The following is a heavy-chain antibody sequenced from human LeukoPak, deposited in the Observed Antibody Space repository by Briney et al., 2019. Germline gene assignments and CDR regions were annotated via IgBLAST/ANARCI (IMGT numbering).Heavy chain of an antibody. V-gene: IGHV1-69*04. CDR1: GGTFSSYA. CDR3: ARVEWSGYSYGEPAENWFDP. Sequence: WASVKVSCKASGGTFSSYAISWVRQAPGQGLEWMGRIIPILGIANYAQKFQGRVTITADKSTSTAYMELSSLRSEDTAVYYCARVEWSGYSYGEPAENWFDPWGQGTLVTVSS. J-gene: IGHJ5*02. D-gene: IGHD5-18*01. CDR2: IIPILGIA.